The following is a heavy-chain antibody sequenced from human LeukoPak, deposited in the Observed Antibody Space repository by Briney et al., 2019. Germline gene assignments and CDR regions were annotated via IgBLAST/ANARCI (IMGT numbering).Heavy chain of an antibody. J-gene: IGHJ4*02. CDR2: INPNSGGT. D-gene: IGHD2-2*01. CDR1: GYTFTGYY. CDR3: ARDLEYQPPMGI. V-gene: IGHV1-2*02. Sequence: GASVKVSCKASGYTFTGYYMHWVRQAPGQGLEWMGWINPNSGGTNYAQKFQGRVTTTRDTPTSTAYMELSRLRSDDTAVYYCARDLEYQPPMGIWGQGTLVTVSS.